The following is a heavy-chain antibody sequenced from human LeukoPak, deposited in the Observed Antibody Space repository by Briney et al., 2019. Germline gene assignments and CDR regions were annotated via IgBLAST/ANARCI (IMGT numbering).Heavy chain of an antibody. CDR2: ISSSGSTI. V-gene: IGHV3-48*03. Sequence: PGGSLRLSCAASGSTFSSYEMNWVRQAPGKGLEWVSYISSSGSTIYYADSVKGRFTISRDNAKNSLYLQMNSLRAEDTAVYYCARDSYYDILTGYSHFDYWGQGTLVTVSS. CDR3: ARDSYYDILTGYSHFDY. D-gene: IGHD3-9*01. CDR1: GSTFSSYE. J-gene: IGHJ4*02.